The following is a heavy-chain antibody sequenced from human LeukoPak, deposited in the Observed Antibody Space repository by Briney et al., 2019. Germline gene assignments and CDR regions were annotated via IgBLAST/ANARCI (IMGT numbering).Heavy chain of an antibody. CDR3: AMRSEGYCSGGSCYDY. D-gene: IGHD2-15*01. J-gene: IGHJ4*02. CDR1: GGTFSSYA. V-gene: IGHV1-69*04. Sequence: SVKVSCKASGGTFSSYAISWVRQAPGQGLEWMGRIIPILGIANYAQKFQGRVTITADKSTSTAYMELSSLRSDDTAVYYCAMRSEGYCSGGSCYDYWGQGTLVTVSS. CDR2: IIPILGIA.